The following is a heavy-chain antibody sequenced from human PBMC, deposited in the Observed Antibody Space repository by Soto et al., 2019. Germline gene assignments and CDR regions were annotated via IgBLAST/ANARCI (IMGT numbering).Heavy chain of an antibody. CDR3: ARRFKGLSTSNYYMDV. V-gene: IGHV3-21*01. J-gene: IGHJ6*03. CDR1: GFTFSSYS. Sequence: EVQLVESGGGLVKPGGSLRLSCAASGFTFSSYSMNWVRQAPGQGLEWVSSISSSTTYIYYADSVKGRFTISRDNAKNSLDLQMNSLRAEDTAVYYCARRFKGLSTSNYYMDVWGKWTTVTVSS. CDR2: ISSSTTYI.